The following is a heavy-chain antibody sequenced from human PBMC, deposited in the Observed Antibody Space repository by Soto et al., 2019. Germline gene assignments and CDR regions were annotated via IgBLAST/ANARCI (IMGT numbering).Heavy chain of an antibody. J-gene: IGHJ6*02. CDR3: ARDIRNDYVWGSYRHTLYGMDV. D-gene: IGHD3-16*02. CDR2: ISAYNGNT. V-gene: IGHV1-18*01. CDR1: GYTFTSYG. Sequence: ASVKVSCKASGYTFTSYGISWVRQAPGQGLEWMGWISAYNGNTNYAQKLQGRVTMTTDTSTSTAYMELRSLRSDDTAVYYCARDIRNDYVWGSYRHTLYGMDVWGQGTTVTVSS.